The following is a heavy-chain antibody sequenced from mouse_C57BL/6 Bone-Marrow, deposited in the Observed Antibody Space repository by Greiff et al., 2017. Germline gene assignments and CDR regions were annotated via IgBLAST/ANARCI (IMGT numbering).Heavy chain of an antibody. CDR3: ARGAYYGNPYYFDY. D-gene: IGHD2-10*01. CDR1: GYAFSSSW. Sequence: QVQLQQSGPELVKPGASVKISCKASGYAFSSSWMNWVKQRPGKGLEWIGRIYPGDGDTNYNGKFKGKATLTADKSSSTAYMQLSSLTSEDSAVYFCARGAYYGNPYYFDYWGQGTTLTVSS. CDR2: IYPGDGDT. V-gene: IGHV1-82*01. J-gene: IGHJ2*01.